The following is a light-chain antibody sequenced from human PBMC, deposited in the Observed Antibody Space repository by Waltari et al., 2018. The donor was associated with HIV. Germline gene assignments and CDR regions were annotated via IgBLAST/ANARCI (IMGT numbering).Light chain of an antibody. J-gene: IGKJ1*01. V-gene: IGKV3-20*01. CDR2: GVS. CDR1: QSVRTSY. CDR3: QQYDSPPRT. Sequence: EIVLTQSPGTLSLSPGVSAILSCRASQSVRTSYLAWYQQKPGQAPRLLIYGVSSRATGIPDRFSGSGSGTEFILTISRLEPEEFAVYYCQQYDSPPRTFGQGTKVEIK.